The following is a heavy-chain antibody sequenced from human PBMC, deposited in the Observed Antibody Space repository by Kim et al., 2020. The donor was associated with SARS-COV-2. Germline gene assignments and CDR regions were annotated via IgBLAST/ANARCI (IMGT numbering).Heavy chain of an antibody. V-gene: IGHV3-11*05. CDR2: SYT. D-gene: IGHD3-16*01. Sequence: SYTEYADSVKGRFTISRDTAKNSMFRQMNSLRAEDTAVYYCARDFWGPDYWGQGTLVTVSS. J-gene: IGHJ4*02. CDR3: ARDFWGPDY.